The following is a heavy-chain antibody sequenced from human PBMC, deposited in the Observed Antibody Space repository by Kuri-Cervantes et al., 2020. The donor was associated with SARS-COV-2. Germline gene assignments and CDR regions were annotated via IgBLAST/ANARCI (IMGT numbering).Heavy chain of an antibody. J-gene: IGHJ5*02. CDR1: GFTFSSYA. CDR2: ISSNGGST. CDR3: VKGSSSWYDFWFDP. Sequence: LSLTCAASGFTFSSYAMHWVRQAPGKGLEYVSAISSNGGSTYYADSVKGRFTISRDNSKNTLYLQMSSLRAEDTAVYYCVKGSSSWYDFWFDPWGQGTLVTVSS. V-gene: IGHV3-64D*08. D-gene: IGHD6-13*01.